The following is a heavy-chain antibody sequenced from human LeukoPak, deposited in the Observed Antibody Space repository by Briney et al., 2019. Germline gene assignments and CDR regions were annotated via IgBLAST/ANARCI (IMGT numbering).Heavy chain of an antibody. Sequence: ASVKVSCKVSGYTLTELSMHWVRQAPGKGLEWMGGFDPEDGETIYAQKFQGRVTITRDTSASTAYMELSSLRSEDTAVYYCASPLSSGSYGYWGQGALVTVSS. J-gene: IGHJ4*02. CDR3: ASPLSSGSYGY. CDR2: FDPEDGET. V-gene: IGHV1-24*01. CDR1: GYTLTELS. D-gene: IGHD3-10*01.